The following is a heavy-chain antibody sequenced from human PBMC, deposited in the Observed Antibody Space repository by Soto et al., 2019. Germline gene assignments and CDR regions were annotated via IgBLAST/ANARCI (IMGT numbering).Heavy chain of an antibody. CDR2: IYYSGST. Sequence: QLQLQESGPGLVKPSETLSLTCTVSGGSISSSSYYWGWIRQPPGKGLEWIGSIYYSGSTYYNPSLKSRVTISVDTSKNQFSLKLSSVTAADTAVYYCASPITVELPYYWGQGTLVTVSS. CDR1: GGSISSSSYY. CDR3: ASPITVELPYY. V-gene: IGHV4-39*01. J-gene: IGHJ4*02. D-gene: IGHD1-7*01.